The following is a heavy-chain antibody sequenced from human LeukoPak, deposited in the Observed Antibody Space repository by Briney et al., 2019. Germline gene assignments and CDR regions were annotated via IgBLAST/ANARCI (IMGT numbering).Heavy chain of an antibody. J-gene: IGHJ4*02. CDR3: ARDRGRVAGEYFDY. CDR2: ISSGSST. V-gene: IGHV3-11*06. Sequence: GGSLRLSCAASGFTFSDVYMSWIRQAPGKGLEWVSYISSGSSTKYADSVKGRFTISRDNAKNSLYLQMNSLRVEDTAVYYCARDRGRVAGEYFDYWGQGTLVTVSS. D-gene: IGHD6-19*01. CDR1: GFTFSDVY.